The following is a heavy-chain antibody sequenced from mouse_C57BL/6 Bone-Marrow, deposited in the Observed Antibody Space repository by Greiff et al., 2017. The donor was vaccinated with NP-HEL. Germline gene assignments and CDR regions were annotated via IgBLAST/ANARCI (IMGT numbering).Heavy chain of an antibody. CDR1: GYTFTSYG. Sequence: VQLQQSGAELARPGASVKLSCKASGYTFTSYGISWVKQRTGQGLGWIGEIYPRSGNTYYNEKFKGKATLTADKSSSTAYMELRSLTSEDSAVYFCARYGNRTWFAYWGQGTLVTVSA. CDR3: ARYGNRTWFAY. J-gene: IGHJ3*01. D-gene: IGHD2-1*01. CDR2: IYPRSGNT. V-gene: IGHV1-81*01.